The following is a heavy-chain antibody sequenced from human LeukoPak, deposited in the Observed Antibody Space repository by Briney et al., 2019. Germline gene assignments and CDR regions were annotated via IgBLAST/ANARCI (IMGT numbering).Heavy chain of an antibody. V-gene: IGHV3-33*01. D-gene: IGHD3-22*01. Sequence: GGSLRLSCAASGFTFSSYGMHWVRQAPGKGLEWVAVIWYDGSNKYYADSVKGRFTISRDNSKNTLYLQMNSLRAEDTAVYYCARDQFTMIRTAQFDYWGQGTLVTVSS. J-gene: IGHJ4*02. CDR2: IWYDGSNK. CDR1: GFTFSSYG. CDR3: ARDQFTMIRTAQFDY.